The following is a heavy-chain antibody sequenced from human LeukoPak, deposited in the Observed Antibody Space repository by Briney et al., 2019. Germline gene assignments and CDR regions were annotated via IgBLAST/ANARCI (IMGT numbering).Heavy chain of an antibody. V-gene: IGHV3-21*01. CDR1: GFTFSSYG. D-gene: IGHD3-9*01. J-gene: IGHJ4*02. CDR2: ISSSSSYI. Sequence: GGSLRLSCAASGFTFSSYGMSWVRQAPGKGLEWVSSISSSSSYIYYADSVKGRFTISRDNAKNSLYLQMNSLRAEDTAVYYCARDILTGSAYWGQGTLVTVSS. CDR3: ARDILTGSAY.